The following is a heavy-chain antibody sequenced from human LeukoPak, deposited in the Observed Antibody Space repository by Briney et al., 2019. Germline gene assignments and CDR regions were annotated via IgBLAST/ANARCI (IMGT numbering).Heavy chain of an antibody. D-gene: IGHD3-16*01. V-gene: IGHV4-39*01. Sequence: KPSETLSLTCTVSGGSISSSSYYWGWIRQPPGKGLEWIGSIYYSGSTYYNPSLKSRVTISVDTSKNQFSLKLSSVTAADTAVHYCARGIANVYYYSYYFDYWGQGTLVTVSS. CDR3: ARGIANVYYYSYYFDY. CDR2: IYYSGST. J-gene: IGHJ4*02. CDR1: GGSISSSSYY.